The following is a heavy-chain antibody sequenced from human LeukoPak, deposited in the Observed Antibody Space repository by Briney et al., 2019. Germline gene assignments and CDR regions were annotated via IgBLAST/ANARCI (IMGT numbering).Heavy chain of an antibody. V-gene: IGHV3-7*01. CDR3: ARDPKMIYRIVGTTGYFDY. Sequence: PGGSLRLSCAASGFTFSSYSMNWVRQAPGKGLEWVANIKQDGSEKYYVDSVKGRFTVSRDNAKNSLYLQMNSLRAEDTAVYYCARDPKMIYRIVGTTGYFDYWGQGTLVTVSS. D-gene: IGHD1-26*01. J-gene: IGHJ4*02. CDR1: GFTFSSYS. CDR2: IKQDGSEK.